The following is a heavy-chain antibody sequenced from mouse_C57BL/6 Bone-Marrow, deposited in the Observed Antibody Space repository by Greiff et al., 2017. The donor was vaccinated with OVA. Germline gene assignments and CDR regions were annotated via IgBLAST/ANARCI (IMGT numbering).Heavy chain of an antibody. V-gene: IGHV1-81*01. CDR1: GYTFTSYG. Sequence: VQLQESGAELARPGASVKLSCKASGYTFTSYGISWVKQRTGQGLEWIGEIYPRSGNTYYNEKFKGKATLTADKSSSTAYMELRSLTSEDSAVYFCAKDLVDYAMDYWGQGTSVTVSS. CDR2: IYPRSGNT. CDR3: AKDLVDYAMDY. J-gene: IGHJ4*01. D-gene: IGHD2-10*02.